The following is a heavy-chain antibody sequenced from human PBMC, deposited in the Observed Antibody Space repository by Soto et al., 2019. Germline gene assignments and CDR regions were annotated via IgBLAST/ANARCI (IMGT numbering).Heavy chain of an antibody. J-gene: IGHJ5*02. Sequence: QVQLVQSGAEVKKPGSSVKVSCKASGGTFSSYAISWVRQAPGQGLEWMGGIIPIFGTANYAQKFQGRVTITADESTSTAYMELSSRRSEDTAVYYCFCVGFGELYVWFDPWGQGTLVTVSS. D-gene: IGHD3-10*01. CDR2: IIPIFGTA. CDR1: GGTFSSYA. V-gene: IGHV1-69*12. CDR3: FCVGFGELYVWFDP.